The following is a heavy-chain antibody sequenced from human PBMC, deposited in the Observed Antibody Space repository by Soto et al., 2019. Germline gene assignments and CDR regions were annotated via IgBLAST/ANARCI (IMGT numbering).Heavy chain of an antibody. V-gene: IGHV1-3*01. CDR2: INAGNGNT. D-gene: IGHD2-21*02. CDR3: ARAPPVVVTAHTSNWFDP. CDR1: GYTFTSYA. Sequence: ASVKVSCKASGYTFTSYAMHWVRQAPGQRLEWMGWINAGNGNTKYSQKFQGRVTITRDTSASTAYMELSSLRSEDTAVYYCARAPPVVVTAHTSNWFDPWGQGTLVTVSS. J-gene: IGHJ5*02.